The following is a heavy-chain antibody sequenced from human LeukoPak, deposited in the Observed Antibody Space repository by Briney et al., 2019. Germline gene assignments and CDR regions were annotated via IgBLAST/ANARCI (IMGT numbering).Heavy chain of an antibody. Sequence: SVKVSCKASGGTFSSYAISWVRQAPGQGLEWMGGIIAIFGTANYAQKFQGRVTITADESTSTAYMELSSLRSEDTAVYYCAREKTGYSGLYYYGMDVWGQGTTVTVSS. CDR3: AREKTGYSGLYYYGMDV. CDR2: IIAIFGTA. V-gene: IGHV1-69*13. D-gene: IGHD5-12*01. J-gene: IGHJ6*02. CDR1: GGTFSSYA.